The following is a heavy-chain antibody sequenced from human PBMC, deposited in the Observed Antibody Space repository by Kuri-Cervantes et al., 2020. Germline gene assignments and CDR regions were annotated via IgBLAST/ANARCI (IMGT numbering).Heavy chain of an antibody. CDR1: GFTFSSYW. Sequence: GESLKISCAASGFTFSSYWMSWVRQAPGKGLEWVANIKQDGSEKYYVDSVKGRFTISRDNAKNSLYLQMNSLRAEDTAVYYCARDSRGAVAAGGMDVWGQGATVTVSS. J-gene: IGHJ6*02. V-gene: IGHV3-7*01. D-gene: IGHD6-19*01. CDR3: ARDSRGAVAAGGMDV. CDR2: IKQDGSEK.